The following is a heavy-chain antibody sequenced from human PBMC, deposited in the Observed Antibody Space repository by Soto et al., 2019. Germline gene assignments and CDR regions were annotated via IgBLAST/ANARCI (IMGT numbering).Heavy chain of an antibody. Sequence: SETLSLTCTVSGGSISSYYWSWIRQPPGKGLEWIGDIYYSGSTNYNPSLKSRVTISVDTSKNQFSLKLSSVTAADTAVYYCERHDRQLSGYDNWGKGTLVTVSS. V-gene: IGHV4-59*08. CDR1: GGSISSYY. D-gene: IGHD5-12*01. CDR3: ERHDRQLSGYDN. J-gene: IGHJ4*02. CDR2: IYYSGST.